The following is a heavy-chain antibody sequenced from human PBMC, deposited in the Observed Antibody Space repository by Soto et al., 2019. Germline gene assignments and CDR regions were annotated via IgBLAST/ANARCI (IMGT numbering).Heavy chain of an antibody. CDR2: ISYGGST. CDR3: SRGVLV. J-gene: IGHJ4*02. CDR1: GGSINSGGYC. D-gene: IGHD1-1*01. V-gene: IGHV4-31*03. Sequence: QVQLQESGPGLVKPSQTLSLTCTVSGGSINSGGYCWSWIRQHPGKGLDWIGCISYGGSTSYNPSLKSRVTISVATSKNQFALKLTSVTAADTAVYYCSRGVLVWGQGALITVS.